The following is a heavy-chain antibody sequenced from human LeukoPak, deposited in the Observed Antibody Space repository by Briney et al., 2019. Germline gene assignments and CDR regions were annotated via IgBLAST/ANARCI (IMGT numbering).Heavy chain of an antibody. J-gene: IGHJ4*02. V-gene: IGHV1-69*04. D-gene: IGHD3-22*01. CDR3: ARDPRRAVDYYDSSGYLDY. CDR1: AVTLSSCG. Sequence: SVNLSFNCSAVTLSSCGIGWVRQSRGQGLEWMRKIIPSLGIANYAQKFQGRVTIIADKSTSTAYMELSSLRSEDTAVYYCARDPRRAVDYYDSSGYLDYWGQGTLVTVSS. CDR2: IIPSLGIA.